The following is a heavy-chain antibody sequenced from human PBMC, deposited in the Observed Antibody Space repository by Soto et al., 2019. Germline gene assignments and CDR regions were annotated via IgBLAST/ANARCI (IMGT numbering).Heavy chain of an antibody. CDR2: IYWDDDK. Sequence: QITLKESGPTLVKPTQTLTLTCTFSGYSFITTGVGVGWVRQSPGKALEWLALIYWDDDKRYSPSLKSRLTITKDTSKIQVVLSMTNMDPVDTATYYCARADYGHIVFEYWGQGTLVTVSS. J-gene: IGHJ4*02. CDR3: ARADYGHIVFEY. D-gene: IGHD4-17*01. V-gene: IGHV2-5*02. CDR1: GYSFITTGVG.